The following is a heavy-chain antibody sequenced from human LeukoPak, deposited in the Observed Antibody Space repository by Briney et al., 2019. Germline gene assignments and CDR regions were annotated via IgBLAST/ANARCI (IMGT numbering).Heavy chain of an antibody. CDR1: GGSISSYY. J-gene: IGHJ4*02. Sequence: PSETLSLTCTASGGSISSYYWSWIRQPAGKGQEWIGRISTSGSTNYNPSLKSRVTMSVDTSKNPASLKLSSVTAADTAVYYCARGAKSPSFDYWGQGTLVTVSS. CDR3: ARGAKSPSFDY. D-gene: IGHD4/OR15-4a*01. V-gene: IGHV4-4*07. CDR2: ISTSGST.